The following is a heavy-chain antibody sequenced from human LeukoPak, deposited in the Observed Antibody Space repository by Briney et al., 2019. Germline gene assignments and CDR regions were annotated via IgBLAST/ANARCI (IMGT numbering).Heavy chain of an antibody. Sequence: GGSLRLSCATSGFTFSNYVMSWVRQAPGKGLEWVSVIYSGGSTYYADSVKGRFTISRDNSKSTLYLQMNSLRAEDTAVYYCASRGYYYDSSGSDAFDIWGQGTMVTVSS. J-gene: IGHJ3*02. CDR1: GFTFSNYV. D-gene: IGHD3-22*01. CDR2: IYSGGST. V-gene: IGHV3-66*01. CDR3: ASRGYYYDSSGSDAFDI.